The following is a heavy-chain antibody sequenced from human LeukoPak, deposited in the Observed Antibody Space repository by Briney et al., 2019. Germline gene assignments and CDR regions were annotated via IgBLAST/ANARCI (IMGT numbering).Heavy chain of an antibody. CDR2: TYYTGST. Sequence: SETLSLTCSVSGGSISSRSYYWGWVRQPPGKGLEWIGSTYYTGSTYYNPSLRGRVTISGDTSKNQVSLKVNSVTAADTAVYYCARLGAAPGPPHYFYYGMDVWGQGTTVTVSS. J-gene: IGHJ6*02. D-gene: IGHD6-13*01. CDR1: GGSISSRSYY. CDR3: ARLGAAPGPPHYFYYGMDV. V-gene: IGHV4-39*01.